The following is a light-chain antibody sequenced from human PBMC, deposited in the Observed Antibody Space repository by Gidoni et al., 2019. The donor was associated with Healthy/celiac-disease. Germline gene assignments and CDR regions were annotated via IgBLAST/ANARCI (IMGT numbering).Light chain of an antibody. CDR1: QSLVSSDGNTY. CDR2: KVS. V-gene: IGKV2-30*01. CDR3: MQGTHWPPT. J-gene: IGKJ5*01. Sequence: DVVMTQSPLSLPVTLGQPASISCRSSQSLVSSDGNTYLNWFQQRPGQSPRRLLYKVSNRDSGVPDRFSGSGSGTDFTLKISRVEAEDVGVYYCMQGTHWPPTFGQGTRLEIK.